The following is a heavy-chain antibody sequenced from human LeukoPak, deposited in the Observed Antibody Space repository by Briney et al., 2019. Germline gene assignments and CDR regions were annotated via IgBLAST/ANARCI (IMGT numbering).Heavy chain of an antibody. CDR2: IYYSGST. CDR1: GGSMSSYY. D-gene: IGHD6-19*01. V-gene: IGHV4-59*01. J-gene: IGHJ4*02. CDR3: ARGGGLRYNSGWYWYFDY. Sequence: SETLSLTCTVSGGSMSSYYWSWIRQPPGKGLEWIGYIYYSGSTNYNPSLKSRVTISVVTSKNHFSLKLSSVTAADTAVYYCARGGGLRYNSGWYWYFDYWGQGTLVTVSS.